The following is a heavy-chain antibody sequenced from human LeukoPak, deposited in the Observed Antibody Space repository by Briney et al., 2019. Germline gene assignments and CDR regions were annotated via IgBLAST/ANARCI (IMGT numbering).Heavy chain of an antibody. CDR2: ISAYNGST. J-gene: IGHJ6*02. Sequence: GASVKVSCKASGHTFTSYGISWVRQAPGQRLEWMGWISAYNGSTNYAQKLQGRVTMTTDTSTSTAYMELRSLRSDDTAVYYCARDGIVVVPAAMRLYYYYYGMDVWGQGTTVTVSS. V-gene: IGHV1-18*01. CDR1: GHTFTSYG. CDR3: ARDGIVVVPAAMRLYYYYYGMDV. D-gene: IGHD2-2*01.